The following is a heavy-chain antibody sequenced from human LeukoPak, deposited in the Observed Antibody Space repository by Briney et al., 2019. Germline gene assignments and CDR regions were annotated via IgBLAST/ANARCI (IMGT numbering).Heavy chain of an antibody. CDR3: ARRSYDFWSGYDVAFFDY. Sequence: SETLSLTCTVSGGSIRNSGYYWGWIRQPPGKGLEWIGSIYYSGSTYYNPSLKTRVTISVDTSKNQFSLKLSSVTAADTAVYYCARRSYDFWSGYDVAFFDYWGQGTLVTVSS. CDR2: IYYSGST. CDR1: GGSIRNSGYY. D-gene: IGHD3-3*01. J-gene: IGHJ4*02. V-gene: IGHV4-39*01.